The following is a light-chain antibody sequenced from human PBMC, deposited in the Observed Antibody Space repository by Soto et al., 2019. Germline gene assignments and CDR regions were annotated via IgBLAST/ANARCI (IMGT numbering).Light chain of an antibody. CDR2: GAS. V-gene: IGKV3-20*01. J-gene: IGKJ2*01. CDR3: QQYGSSPGYT. CDR1: QSVSSSY. Sequence: EIVLTQSPGTLSLSPGERATLSCRASQSVSSSYLAWYQQKPGQAPRLLIYGASSRATGIPDRFSASGSGTDFTLTISRLEPEDFAVYYCQQYGSSPGYTFVQGTKLEIK.